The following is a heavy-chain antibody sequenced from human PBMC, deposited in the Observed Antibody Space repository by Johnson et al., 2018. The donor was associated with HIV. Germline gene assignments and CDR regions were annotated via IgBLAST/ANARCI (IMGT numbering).Heavy chain of an antibody. D-gene: IGHD1-14*01. CDR1: GFTFSNHH. CDR2: INQDGSDK. Sequence: VQLVESGGGLVKPGGSLRLSCAASGFTFSNHHMTWVRQAPGKGLEWVANINQDGSDKYYVDSVKGRFTISRDNAQNSLYLQMNSLRHEDTAVYYCARDQGELRRTHAFDIWGQGTMVTVSS. J-gene: IGHJ3*02. CDR3: ARDQGELRRTHAFDI. V-gene: IGHV3-7*01.